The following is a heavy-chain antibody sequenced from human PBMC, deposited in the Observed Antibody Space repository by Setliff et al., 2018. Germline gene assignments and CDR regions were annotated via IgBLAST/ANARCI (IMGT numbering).Heavy chain of an antibody. D-gene: IGHD3-9*01. J-gene: IGHJ3*02. CDR1: GFTFSSYG. CDR3: AIILVRYFDWEGAFDI. Sequence: GSLRLSCAASGFTFSSYGMHWVRQAPGKGQEWVAFIRYDGSNKYYAESVKGRFTISRDNSKKTLYLQMNSLRVEDTAVYYFAIILVRYFDWEGAFDIWGQGKMVTVSS. V-gene: IGHV3-30*02. CDR2: IRYDGSNK.